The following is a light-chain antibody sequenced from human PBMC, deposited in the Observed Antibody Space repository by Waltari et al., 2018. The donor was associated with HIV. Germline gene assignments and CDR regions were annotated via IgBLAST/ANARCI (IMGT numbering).Light chain of an antibody. J-gene: IGLJ3*02. CDR3: CAYAGGWV. CDR2: DVT. V-gene: IGLV2-11*01. Sequence: QSALTQPRSVSGSPGQSVTISCTGTSGDLGNYNFFSWYQHHPGPPPKLIIYDVTKRPSGVPDRFSGSKSANTASLTISGLRADDEADYYCCAYAGGWVFGGGTKVTVL. CDR1: SGDLGNYNF.